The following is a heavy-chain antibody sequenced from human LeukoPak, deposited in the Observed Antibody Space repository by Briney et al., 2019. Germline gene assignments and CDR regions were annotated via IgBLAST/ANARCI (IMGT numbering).Heavy chain of an antibody. Sequence: ASVKVSFKASGYTFTSYDINWVRQATGQGLEWMGWMNPNSGNTGYAQKFQGRVTMTRNTSISTAYMELSSLRSEDTAVYYCARRIVGATKPFDYWGQGTLVTVSS. CDR3: ARRIVGATKPFDY. V-gene: IGHV1-8*01. CDR2: MNPNSGNT. J-gene: IGHJ4*02. D-gene: IGHD1-26*01. CDR1: GYTFTSYD.